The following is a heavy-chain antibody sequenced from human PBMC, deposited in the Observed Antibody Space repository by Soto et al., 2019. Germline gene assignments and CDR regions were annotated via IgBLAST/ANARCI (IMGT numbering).Heavy chain of an antibody. CDR2: IYSDGTT. J-gene: IGHJ4*01. CDR3: EILSN. Sequence: EVQLVETGGGLIQPGGSLRLSCAASGFTVSSNYMNWVRQAPGKGLEWLSIIYSDGTTYYADSVKGRFTISRDNFKNTLDLQMNNLRAEDTAVYYCEILSNWGHGTLVTVAS. V-gene: IGHV3-53*02. D-gene: IGHD6-6*01. CDR1: GFTVSSNY.